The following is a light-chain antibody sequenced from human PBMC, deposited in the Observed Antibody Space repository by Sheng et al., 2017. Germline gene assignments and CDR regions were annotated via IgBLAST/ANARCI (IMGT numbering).Light chain of an antibody. V-gene: IGKV1-6*02. CDR1: QGIRND. CDR2: GTS. J-gene: IGKJ2*01. Sequence: AIQMTQSPSSLSASVGDRVTITCRASQGIRNDLGWYQQKPGRAPELLIYGTSTLQNGVPSRFSGSGSDTDFTLTISSLQPEDFATYYCLQDYNPPYTFGQGTKLEMK. CDR3: LQDYNPPYT.